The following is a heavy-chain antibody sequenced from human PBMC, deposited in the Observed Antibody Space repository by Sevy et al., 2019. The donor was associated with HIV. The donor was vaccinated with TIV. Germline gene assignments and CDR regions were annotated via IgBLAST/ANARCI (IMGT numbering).Heavy chain of an antibody. CDR2: IKNKADGATT. J-gene: IGHJ4*02. CDR3: ATHAGIAAAGRVFDY. D-gene: IGHD6-13*01. V-gene: IGHV3-72*01. CDR1: GFTFSDHY. Sequence: GGSLRLSCAASGFTFSDHYMEWVRQAPGKGLEWVGRIKNKADGATTEYAASVKGRFTMSRDDSKNSLYLLMNSLKTEDTAVYYCATHAGIAAAGRVFDYWGQGTLVTVSS.